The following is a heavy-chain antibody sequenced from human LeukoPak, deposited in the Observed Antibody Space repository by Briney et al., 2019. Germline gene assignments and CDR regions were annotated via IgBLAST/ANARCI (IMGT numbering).Heavy chain of an antibody. J-gene: IGHJ4*02. CDR1: GYTFTGSGWY. Sequence: GASVKVSCKASGYTFTGSGWYLYWLRQAPGQGLECVGWINPNNGATLYAQKFQGRVAMTTQTSISTAYMELRRLRPDDTAMYYCARDGPAQMVDFDYWGQGTLVTVSS. CDR2: INPNNGAT. CDR3: ARDGPAQMVDFDY. D-gene: IGHD3-10*01. V-gene: IGHV1-2*02.